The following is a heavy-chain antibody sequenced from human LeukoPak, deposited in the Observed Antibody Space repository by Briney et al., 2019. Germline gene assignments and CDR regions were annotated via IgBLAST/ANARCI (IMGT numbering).Heavy chain of an antibody. D-gene: IGHD2-2*01. CDR2: ISWNSGSI. CDR1: GLNFDNYA. CDR3: ATTSQGAFDI. Sequence: GRSLRLSCAASGLNFDNYAMHWVRQAPGKGLEWVPGISWNSGSIDYADSVKGRFTVSRDNAKNSLYLQMNSLRAEDMALYYCATTSQGAFDIWGQGTMVTVSS. J-gene: IGHJ3*02. V-gene: IGHV3-9*03.